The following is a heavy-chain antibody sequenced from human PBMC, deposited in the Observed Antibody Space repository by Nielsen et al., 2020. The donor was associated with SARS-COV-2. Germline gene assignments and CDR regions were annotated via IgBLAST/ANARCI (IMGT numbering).Heavy chain of an antibody. V-gene: IGHV3-23*01. CDR2: VSASGGST. CDR3: AKDGVVRGDALDL. J-gene: IGHJ3*01. D-gene: IGHD3-10*01. Sequence: GESLKISCAASGFTFNIYAMAWVRRAPGRGLQWVTGVSASGGSTYYTDSVKGRFSISRDNSKNTLFLQMHSLRVEDTALYYCAKDGVVRGDALDLRGQGTMVTVPS. CDR1: GFTFNIYA.